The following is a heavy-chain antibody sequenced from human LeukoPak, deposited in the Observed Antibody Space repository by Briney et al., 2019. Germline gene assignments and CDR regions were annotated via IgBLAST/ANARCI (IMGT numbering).Heavy chain of an antibody. Sequence: GGSLRLSCAASGFTFSSYGMHWVRQAPGKGLEWVAVISYDGSNKYYADSVKGRFTISRGNSKNTLYLQMNSLRAEDTAVYYCARDAREYSSSPDYWGQGTLVTVSS. CDR2: ISYDGSNK. V-gene: IGHV3-30*19. J-gene: IGHJ4*02. CDR3: ARDAREYSSSPDY. CDR1: GFTFSSYG. D-gene: IGHD6-6*01.